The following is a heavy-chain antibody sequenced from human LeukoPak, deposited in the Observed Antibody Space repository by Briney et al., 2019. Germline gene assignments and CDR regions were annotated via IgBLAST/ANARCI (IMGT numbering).Heavy chain of an antibody. CDR3: AKSVAIYFYYGLDV. Sequence: GGSLRLSCAASEFTFSSYSMNWVRQAPGKGLEWVSYITNSGNSKSYADSVKGRFTISRDNSKNTLFLQMNSLRAEDTAPYYCAKSVAIYFYYGLDVWGQGTTAAVSS. D-gene: IGHD3-3*01. CDR2: ITNSGNSK. J-gene: IGHJ6*02. V-gene: IGHV3-48*01. CDR1: EFTFSSYS.